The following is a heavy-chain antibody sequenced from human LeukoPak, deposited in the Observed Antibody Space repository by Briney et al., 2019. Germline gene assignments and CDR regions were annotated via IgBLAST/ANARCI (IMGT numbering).Heavy chain of an antibody. Sequence: SGGSLRLSCAASGFTVSSNYMSWVRQAPGKGLEWVSVIYSGGSTYYADSVKGRFTISRDNSKNTLYLQMNSLRAEDTAVYYCARDQLVVPAASKKKRIPYYYGMDVWGQGTTVTVSS. V-gene: IGHV3-66*02. J-gene: IGHJ6*02. D-gene: IGHD2-2*01. CDR2: IYSGGST. CDR1: GFTVSSNY. CDR3: ARDQLVVPAASKKKRIPYYYGMDV.